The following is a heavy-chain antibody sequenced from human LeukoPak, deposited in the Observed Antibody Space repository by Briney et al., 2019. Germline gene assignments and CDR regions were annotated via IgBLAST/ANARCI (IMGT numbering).Heavy chain of an antibody. J-gene: IGHJ3*02. CDR2: IYHSGST. CDR1: GYSISSGYY. CDR3: ARVDSSGYYGAFDI. D-gene: IGHD3-22*01. V-gene: IGHV4-38-2*02. Sequence: PSETLSLTCTVSGYSISSGYYWGWIRQPPGKWLEWIGSIYHSGSTYYNPSLKSRVTISVDTSKNQFSLKLSSVTAADTAVYYCARVDSSGYYGAFDIWGQGTMVTVSS.